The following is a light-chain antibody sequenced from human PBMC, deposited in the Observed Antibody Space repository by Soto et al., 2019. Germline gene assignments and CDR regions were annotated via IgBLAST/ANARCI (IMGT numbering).Light chain of an antibody. CDR3: QQLDTYPLT. CDR1: QAIAQGRTTY. V-gene: IGKV1-9*01. Sequence: DILLTQSPSFLSASVGDRVTITCRVSQAIAQGRTTYFAWYQQKPGKAPELLIYDASTLEYGVPSRFSGSGSGTEFTLTINSLQPEDFATYYCQQLDTYPLTFGGGTKVEIK. CDR2: DAS. J-gene: IGKJ4*01.